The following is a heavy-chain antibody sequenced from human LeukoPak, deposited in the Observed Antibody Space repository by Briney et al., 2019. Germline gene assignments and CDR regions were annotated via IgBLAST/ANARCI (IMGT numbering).Heavy chain of an antibody. CDR3: ASSTPIAARPGRWRDY. Sequence: NPSETLSLTCTVSGGSISSSSYYWGWIRQPPGKGLEWIGSIYYSGSTYYNPSLKSRVTISVDTSKNQFSLKLSSVTAADTAVYYCASSTPIAARPGRWRDYWGQGTLVTVSS. D-gene: IGHD6-6*01. CDR1: GGSISSSSYY. J-gene: IGHJ4*02. CDR2: IYYSGST. V-gene: IGHV4-39*01.